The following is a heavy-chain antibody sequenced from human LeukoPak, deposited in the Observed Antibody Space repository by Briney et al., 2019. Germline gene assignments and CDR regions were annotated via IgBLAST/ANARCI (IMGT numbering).Heavy chain of an antibody. Sequence: ASVKVSCKASGYTFTGYYMHWVRQAPGQGLEWMGWINPNSGGTNYAQKFQGRVTMTRDTSISTAYMELSRLRSDDTAVYYCARDVVPATLYYYYYGMDVWGQGTTVTVSS. J-gene: IGHJ6*02. CDR3: ARDVVPATLYYYYYGMDV. CDR2: INPNSGGT. CDR1: GYTFTGYY. V-gene: IGHV1-2*02. D-gene: IGHD2-2*01.